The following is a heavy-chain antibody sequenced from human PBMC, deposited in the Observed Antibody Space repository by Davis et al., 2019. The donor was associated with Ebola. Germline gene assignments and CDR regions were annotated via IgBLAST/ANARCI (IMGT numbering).Heavy chain of an antibody. J-gene: IGHJ4*02. Sequence: PGGSLRLSCAASGFTFSGYWMSWVRQAPGKGLEWVAFIRNDGNDQYYADSVKGRFTISRDNSKNTLSLQMNSLRAEDTAVYYCAKGDNSGWYGFDYWGQGTLVTVSS. CDR1: GFTFSGYW. CDR2: IRNDGNDQ. V-gene: IGHV3-30*02. CDR3: AKGDNSGWYGFDY. D-gene: IGHD6-19*01.